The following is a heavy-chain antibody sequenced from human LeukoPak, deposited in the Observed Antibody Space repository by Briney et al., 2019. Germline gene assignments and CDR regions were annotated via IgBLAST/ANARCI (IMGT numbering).Heavy chain of an antibody. CDR1: GFSVSNKY. V-gene: IGHV3-11*05. CDR2: ISSSSSYT. J-gene: IGHJ3*02. Sequence: GGSLRLSCAASGFSVSNKYMSWIRQAPGRGLEWVSYISSSSSYTNYADSVKGRFTISRDNAKNSLYLQMNSLRAEDTAVYYCARVAYDSSGYPPGAFDIWGQGTMVTVSS. CDR3: ARVAYDSSGYPPGAFDI. D-gene: IGHD3-22*01.